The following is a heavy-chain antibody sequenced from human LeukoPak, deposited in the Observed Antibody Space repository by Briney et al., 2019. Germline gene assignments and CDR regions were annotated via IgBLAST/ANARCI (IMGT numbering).Heavy chain of an antibody. CDR1: GFTFSNYR. CDR3: ARERWGIEAGGTSYHYHGMEI. J-gene: IGHJ6*02. CDR2: IRLDGTAK. V-gene: IGHV3-7*01. D-gene: IGHD6-13*01. Sequence: TGGSLRLSCAASGFTFSNYRMTWVRQAPGKGLEWVASIRLDGTAKYFVDSVKGRFTISRDNAKNSLYLQMNSLRAEDTAVYYCARERWGIEAGGTSYHYHGMEIWGQGTTVTVSS.